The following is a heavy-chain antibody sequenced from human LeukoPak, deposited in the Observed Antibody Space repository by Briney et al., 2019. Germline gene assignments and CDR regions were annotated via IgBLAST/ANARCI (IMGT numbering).Heavy chain of an antibody. CDR3: AREGYYDGSGLRYFDY. CDR1: GGTFSSYT. Sequence: GASVKVSCKAFGGTFSSYTISWVRQAPGQGLEWMGRIIPILGIANYAQKFQGRVTITADKSTSTAYMELSSLRSEDTAVYYCAREGYYDGSGLRYFDYWGQGTLVTVSS. V-gene: IGHV1-69*04. D-gene: IGHD3-22*01. J-gene: IGHJ4*02. CDR2: IIPILGIA.